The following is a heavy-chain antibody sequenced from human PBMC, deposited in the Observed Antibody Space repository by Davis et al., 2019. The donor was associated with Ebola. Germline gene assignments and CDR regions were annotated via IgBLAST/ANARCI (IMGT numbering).Heavy chain of an antibody. CDR2: IYYSGST. J-gene: IGHJ4*02. D-gene: IGHD6-13*01. CDR3: AGSSWYKPGGY. CDR1: GGSISGRVW. V-gene: IGHV4-4*02. Sequence: SETLSLTCAVSGGSISGRVWWSWVRQSPGKGLEWIGYIYYSGSTNYNPSLKSRVTISVDTSKNQFSLKLSSVTAADTAVYYCAGSSWYKPGGYWGQGTLVTVST.